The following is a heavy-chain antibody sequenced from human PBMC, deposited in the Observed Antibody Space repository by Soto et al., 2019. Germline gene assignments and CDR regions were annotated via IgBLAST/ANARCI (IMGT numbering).Heavy chain of an antibody. CDR3: ARRHDILTGSDSFDV. Sequence: SETLSLTCTLSGGSISSEGYYWTWIRQHPGKGLEWIGDFYYSGTTSYNPSLKSRLTIPVDTSNNQFSLRLSSVTAADTAMYYCARRHDILTGSDSFDVWGRGTMVTVSS. CDR1: GGSISSEGYY. J-gene: IGHJ3*01. V-gene: IGHV4-31*03. D-gene: IGHD3-9*01. CDR2: FYYSGTT.